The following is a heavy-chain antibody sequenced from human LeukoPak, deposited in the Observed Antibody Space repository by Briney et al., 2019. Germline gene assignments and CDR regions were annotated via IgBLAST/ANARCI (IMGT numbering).Heavy chain of an antibody. D-gene: IGHD5-12*01. J-gene: IGHJ4*02. CDR2: IIPIFGTA. CDR1: GGTFSSYA. Sequence: EASVKVSCKASGGTFSSYAISWVRQAPGQGLEWMGGIIPIFGTANYAQKFQGRVTITADESTSTAYMELSSLRSEDTAVYYCARGGYSGYDTYWGQGTLVTVSS. CDR3: ARGGYSGYDTY. V-gene: IGHV1-69*13.